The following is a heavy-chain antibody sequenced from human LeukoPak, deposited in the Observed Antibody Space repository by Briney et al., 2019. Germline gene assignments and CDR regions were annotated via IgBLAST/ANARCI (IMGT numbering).Heavy chain of an antibody. CDR2: INAGNGNT. CDR3: ARVGSGTLDY. V-gene: IGHV1-3*01. CDR1: GFTFTSYA. J-gene: IGHJ4*02. D-gene: IGHD3-10*01. Sequence: ASVKVSCKASGFTFTSYAMHWVRQAPGQGLEWMGWINAGNGNTKYSQKFQGRVTITRDTSAGTAYMELSSLRSEDTAVYYCARVGSGTLDYWGQGTLVTVSS.